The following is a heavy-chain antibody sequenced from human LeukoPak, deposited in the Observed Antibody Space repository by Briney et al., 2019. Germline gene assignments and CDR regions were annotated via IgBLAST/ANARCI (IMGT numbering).Heavy chain of an antibody. CDR3: AKAPYYQPVDY. CDR1: GFTFSSYG. V-gene: IGHV3-23*01. CDR2: ISGSGGST. D-gene: IGHD2-2*01. J-gene: IGHJ4*02. Sequence: GGSLRLSCAASGFTFSSYGMHWVRQAPGKGLEWVSAISGSGGSTYYADSVKGRFTISRDNSKNTLYLQMNSLRAEDTAVYYCAKAPYYQPVDYWGQGTLVTVSS.